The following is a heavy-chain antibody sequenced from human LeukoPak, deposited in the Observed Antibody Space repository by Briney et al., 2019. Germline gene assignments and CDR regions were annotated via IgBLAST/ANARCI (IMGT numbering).Heavy chain of an antibody. V-gene: IGHV1-69*13. D-gene: IGHD2-21*01. CDR2: IIPIFGTA. CDR3: ARGGGIDYYYYYGMDV. CDR1: GGTFSSYA. Sequence: SVKVSCKASGGTFSSYAIRWVRQAPGQGLEWMGGIIPIFGTANYAQKFQGRVTITADESTSTAYMELSSLRSEDTAVYYCARGGGIDYYYYYGMDVWGQGTTVTVSS. J-gene: IGHJ6*02.